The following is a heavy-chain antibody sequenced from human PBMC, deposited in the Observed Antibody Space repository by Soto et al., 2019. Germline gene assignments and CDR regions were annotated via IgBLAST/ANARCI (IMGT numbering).Heavy chain of an antibody. CDR2: INAGNGNT. D-gene: IGHD1-26*01. Sequence: ASVKVSCKASGYTFTSYAMHWVRQAPGQRLEWMGWINAGNGNTKYSQKFQGRVTITRDTPASTAYMELSSLRSEDTAVYYCASPSGSYNGNYYYYGMDVWGQGTTVTVSS. J-gene: IGHJ6*02. CDR1: GYTFTSYA. CDR3: ASPSGSYNGNYYYYGMDV. V-gene: IGHV1-3*01.